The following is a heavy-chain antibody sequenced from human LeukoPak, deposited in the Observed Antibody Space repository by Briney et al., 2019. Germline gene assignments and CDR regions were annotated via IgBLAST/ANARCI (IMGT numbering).Heavy chain of an antibody. CDR3: AKDPDCTGGVCYTFFDY. CDR1: GFTFTNYG. D-gene: IGHD2-8*02. J-gene: IGHJ4*02. V-gene: IGHV3-23*01. CDR2: ISPRGGGT. Sequence: GGSLRLSCAASGFTFTNYGMNWVRQAPGKGLEWLSGISPRGGGTYYADSVKGRFTISRDDSKNTLSLQMNSLRAEDTAVYYCAKDPDCTGGVCYTFFDYWGQGTLVTVSS.